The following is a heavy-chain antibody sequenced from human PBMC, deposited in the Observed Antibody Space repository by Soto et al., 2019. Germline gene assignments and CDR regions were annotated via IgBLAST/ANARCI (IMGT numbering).Heavy chain of an antibody. CDR3: ARQMFIGGMDV. CDR2: IYNYGST. V-gene: IGHV4-59*08. Sequence: QVQLQESGPGLVKPSETLSLTCTVSGGSISSYYWSWIRQPPGKGLEWIGYIYNYGSTNYNPSLKSRVTLSVVTSKNQFSLKLSSVTAADTAVYYCARQMFIGGMDVWGQGTTVSVSS. CDR1: GGSISSYY. J-gene: IGHJ6*02. D-gene: IGHD2-15*01.